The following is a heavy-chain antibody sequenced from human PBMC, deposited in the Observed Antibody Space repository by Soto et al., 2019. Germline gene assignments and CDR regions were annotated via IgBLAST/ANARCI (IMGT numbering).Heavy chain of an antibody. D-gene: IGHD3-10*01. V-gene: IGHV3-33*01. CDR2: IWYDGSNK. CDR1: GFTFSSYG. CDR3: AREYYFGSGSLFVV. Sequence: GGSLRLSCAASGFTFSSYGMHWVRQAPGKGLEWVAVIWYDGSNKYYADSLKGRFIISRDNSKNTLYLQMNSLRAEDTAVYYCAREYYFGSGSLFVVWGQGTTVTVS. J-gene: IGHJ6*02.